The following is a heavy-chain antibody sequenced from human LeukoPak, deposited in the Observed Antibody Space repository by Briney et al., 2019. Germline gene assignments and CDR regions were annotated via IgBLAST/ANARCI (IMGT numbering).Heavy chain of an antibody. V-gene: IGHV3-23*01. CDR2: ISGSGGST. CDR3: AKGRAITMLDALDI. J-gene: IGHJ3*02. D-gene: IGHD3-10*01. Sequence: AGGSLSLSCAASGFTFSSYAMSWVRQAPGKGPEWVSAISGSGGSTYYADSVKGRFTISRDNSKNTLYLQMNSLRAEDTAVYYCAKGRAITMLDALDIWGQGTMVTVSS. CDR1: GFTFSSYA.